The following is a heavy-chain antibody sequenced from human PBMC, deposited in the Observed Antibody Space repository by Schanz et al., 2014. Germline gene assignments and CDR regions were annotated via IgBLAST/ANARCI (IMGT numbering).Heavy chain of an antibody. J-gene: IGHJ4*02. CDR1: GYSFTGYY. D-gene: IGHD5-12*01. V-gene: IGHV1-2*02. Sequence: QVQLVQSGAEVKKPGASVKVSCKASGYSFTGYYIHWVRQAPGQGLEWMGWINPNSGETNYEQKFKGRVTLTSDTSISTAFMELSGLTSDDTATYFCARARYTGHDCSGYWGQGTLLIVSS. CDR2: INPNSGET. CDR3: ARARYTGHDCSGY.